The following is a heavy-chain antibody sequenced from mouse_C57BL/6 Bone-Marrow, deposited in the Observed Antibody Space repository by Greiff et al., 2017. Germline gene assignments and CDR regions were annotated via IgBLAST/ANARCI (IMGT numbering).Heavy chain of an antibody. CDR2: INPSSGYT. V-gene: IGHV1-4*01. J-gene: IGHJ1*03. Sequence: LVESGAELARPGASVKMSCKASGYTFTSYTMHWVKQRPGQGLEWIGYINPSSGYTKYNQKFKDKATLTADKSSSTAYMQLSSLTSEDSAVYYCARQQVFDVWGTGTTVTVSS. CDR3: ARQQVFDV. CDR1: GYTFTSYT.